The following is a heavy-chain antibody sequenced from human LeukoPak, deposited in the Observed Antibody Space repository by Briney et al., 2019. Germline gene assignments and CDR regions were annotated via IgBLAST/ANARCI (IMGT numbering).Heavy chain of an antibody. D-gene: IGHD2-15*01. J-gene: IGHJ4*02. CDR2: IYYSGST. Sequence: PSETLSLTCTVSGGSISSSSYYWGWIRQPPGKGLEWIGSIYYSGSTNYNPSLKSRVTISVDTSKNQFSLKLSSVTAADTAVYYCARGPRFVQGYCSGGSCYSQLNFFDYWGQGTLVTVSS. V-gene: IGHV4-39*07. CDR1: GGSISSSSYY. CDR3: ARGPRFVQGYCSGGSCYSQLNFFDY.